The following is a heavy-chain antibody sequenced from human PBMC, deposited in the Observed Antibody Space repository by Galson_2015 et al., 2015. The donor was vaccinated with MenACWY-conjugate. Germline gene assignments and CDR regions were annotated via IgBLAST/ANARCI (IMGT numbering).Heavy chain of an antibody. Sequence: ETLSLTCTVSGGSISSYYWSWIRQPPGKGLEWIGYIYYSGSTNYNPSLKSRVTISVDTSKNQFSLKLSSVTAADTAVYYCAKGGFGWFDPWGQGTLVTVSS. CDR2: IYYSGST. D-gene: IGHD3-16*01. CDR3: AKGGFGWFDP. V-gene: IGHV4-59*08. J-gene: IGHJ5*02. CDR1: GGSISSYY.